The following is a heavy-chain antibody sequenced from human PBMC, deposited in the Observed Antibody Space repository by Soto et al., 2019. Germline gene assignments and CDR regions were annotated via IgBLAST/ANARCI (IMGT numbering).Heavy chain of an antibody. J-gene: IGHJ5*02. Sequence: QVQLVQSGAEVKKPGSSVKVSCKASGGTFSSYAISWVRQAPGQGLEWMGGIIPIFGTANYAQKFQGRVTITADESTSTAYMELSSLRAEDTAVYYCARDVRGLGYCSGGSCYWFDPWGQGTLVTVSS. CDR1: GGTFSSYA. V-gene: IGHV1-69*01. CDR2: IIPIFGTA. D-gene: IGHD2-15*01. CDR3: ARDVRGLGYCSGGSCYWFDP.